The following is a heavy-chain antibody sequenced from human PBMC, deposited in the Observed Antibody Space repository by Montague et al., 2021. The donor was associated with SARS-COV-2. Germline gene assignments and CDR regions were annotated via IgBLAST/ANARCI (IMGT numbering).Heavy chain of an antibody. CDR1: GFSFSTYG. CDR2: INSGSNYI. J-gene: IGHJ4*01. CDR3: ARASYDSSRHRRYSDY. V-gene: IGHV3-21*01. Sequence: GSLRLSCAASGFSFSTYGMNWFRQAPGKGLEWVSSINSGSNYIYYEDSLRGRFTVSRDNAMNPLYLQMNSLRADDTAVYFCARASYDSSRHRRYSDYWGHGTPVTVSS. D-gene: IGHD3-16*01.